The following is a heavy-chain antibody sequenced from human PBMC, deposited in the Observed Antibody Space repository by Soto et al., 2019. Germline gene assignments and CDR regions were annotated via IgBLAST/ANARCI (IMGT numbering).Heavy chain of an antibody. CDR3: AKRRGAGGHFDY. Sequence: LRLSCAASGFTFSSYAMGWVRQGPGKGLEWVAVVSIGGSTHYADSVRGRFTISRDNSKNTLSLQMDSLTAEDTAVYFCAKRRGAGGHFDYWGQGALVTVSS. D-gene: IGHD2-15*01. V-gene: IGHV3-23*01. CDR1: GFTFSSYA. CDR2: VSIGGST. J-gene: IGHJ4*02.